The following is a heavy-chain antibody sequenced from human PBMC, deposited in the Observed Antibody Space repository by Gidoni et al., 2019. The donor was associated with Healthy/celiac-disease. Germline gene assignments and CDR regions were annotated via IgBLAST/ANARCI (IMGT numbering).Heavy chain of an antibody. CDR3: AKDSSGWYWSAFDI. CDR1: GVTFSSYA. V-gene: IGHV3-23*01. J-gene: IGHJ3*02. Sequence: EVQLLESGGGLVQPGGSMRLSGAASGVTFSSYAMSWVRQAPGKGLEWVSAISGSGGSTYYADSVKGRFTISRDNSKNTLYLQMNSLRAEDTAVYYCAKDSSGWYWSAFDIWGQGTMVTVSS. CDR2: ISGSGGST. D-gene: IGHD6-19*01.